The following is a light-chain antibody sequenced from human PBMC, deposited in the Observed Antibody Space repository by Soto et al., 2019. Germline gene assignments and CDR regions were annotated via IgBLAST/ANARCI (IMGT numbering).Light chain of an antibody. CDR1: QSISSS. CDR3: HPSYSTSWT. Sequence: DIQLTQSPSSLSASVGERVTITCRASQSISSSLNWYQQKPGKAPKVLIYAASSLQTGVPSRFSGSGSGTLFTLTIISLQPEDFATYYCHPSYSTSWTFGQGTKVDIK. CDR2: AAS. J-gene: IGKJ1*01. V-gene: IGKV1-39*01.